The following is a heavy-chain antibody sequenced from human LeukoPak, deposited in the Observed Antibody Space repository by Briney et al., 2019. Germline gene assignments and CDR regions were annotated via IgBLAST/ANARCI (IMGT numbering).Heavy chain of an antibody. J-gene: IGHJ6*02. CDR2: IRYDGSNK. D-gene: IGHD3-22*01. CDR1: GFTFSSYG. V-gene: IGHV3-30*02. Sequence: PGGSLRLSCAASGFTFSSYGMHWVRQAPGKGLEWVAFIRYDGSNKYYADSVKGRFTISRDNSKNTLYLQMNSLRAEDTAVYYCAKAQYRDYYDSSGYFPVYYYYYGMDVWGQGTTVTVSS. CDR3: AKAQYRDYYDSSGYFPVYYYYYGMDV.